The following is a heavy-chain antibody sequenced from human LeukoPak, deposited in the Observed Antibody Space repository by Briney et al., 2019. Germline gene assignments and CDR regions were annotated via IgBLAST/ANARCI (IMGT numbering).Heavy chain of an antibody. CDR3: ARGHSSSWYGFPDY. V-gene: IGHV3-30*02. CDR2: IRYDGSNK. J-gene: IGHJ4*02. D-gene: IGHD6-13*01. CDR1: GFTFSIYG. Sequence: GGSLRLSCVASGFTFSIYGMHWVRQAPGKGLEWVAFIRYDGSNKYYADSVKGRFTISRDNAKNSLYLQMNSLRVEDTAFYYCARGHSSSWYGFPDYWGQGTLVTVSS.